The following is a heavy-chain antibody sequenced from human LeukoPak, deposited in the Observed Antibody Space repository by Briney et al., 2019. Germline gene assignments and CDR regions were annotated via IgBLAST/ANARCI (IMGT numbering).Heavy chain of an antibody. J-gene: IGHJ3*02. CDR3: ARGTAPHNAFDI. CDR1: GFTFSSHW. Sequence: GGSLRLSCAASGFTFSSHWMHWVRQAPGKGLVWASVISPDGSTTNYAEPVKGRFTISRDNAKNTLYLQMNSLRAEDTAVYYCARGTAPHNAFDIWGQGTMVTVSS. V-gene: IGHV3-74*01. CDR2: ISPDGSTT.